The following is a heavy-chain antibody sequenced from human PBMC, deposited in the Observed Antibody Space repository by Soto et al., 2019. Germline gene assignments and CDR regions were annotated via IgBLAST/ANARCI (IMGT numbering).Heavy chain of an antibody. CDR2: IKQDGSDK. CDR1: GFTFNYWW. V-gene: IGHV3-7*01. Sequence: GGSLRLSCAASGFTFNYWWMSWVRQAPGKGLEWVANIKQDGSDKNYVDSVKGRFTISRDNARNSLYLQMNSLRVEDTAVYFCARGERCSGGACLAWEHFDSWGQGTLVTVSS. J-gene: IGHJ4*02. D-gene: IGHD2-15*01. CDR3: ARGERCSGGACLAWEHFDS.